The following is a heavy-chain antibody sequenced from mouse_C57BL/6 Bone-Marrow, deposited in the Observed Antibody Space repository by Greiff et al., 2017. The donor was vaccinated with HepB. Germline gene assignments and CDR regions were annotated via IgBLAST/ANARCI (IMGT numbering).Heavy chain of an antibody. D-gene: IGHD2-1*01. Sequence: QVHVKQPGAELVMPGASVKLSCKASGYTFTSYWMHWVKQRPGQGLEWIGEIDPSDSYTNYNQKFKGKSTLTVDKSSSTAYMQLSSLTSEDSAVYYCARYGNYGGYFDYWGQGTTLTVSS. CDR2: IDPSDSYT. J-gene: IGHJ2*01. CDR3: ARYGNYGGYFDY. V-gene: IGHV1-69*01. CDR1: GYTFTSYW.